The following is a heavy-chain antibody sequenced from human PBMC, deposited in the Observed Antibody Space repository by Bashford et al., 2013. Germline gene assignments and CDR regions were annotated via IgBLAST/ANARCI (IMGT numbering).Heavy chain of an antibody. CDR3: ARVCSGGSCYQNTEY. Sequence: SETLSLTCTVSGGSISSSSYYWGWIRQLPGKGLEWIGSIYYSGSTYYNPSLKSRVTISVDTSKNQFSLKLSSVTAADTAVYYCARVCSGGSCYQNTEYWGQGTLVTVSS. V-gene: IGHV4-39*01. J-gene: IGHJ4*02. D-gene: IGHD2-15*01. CDR1: GGSISSSSYY. CDR2: IYYSGST.